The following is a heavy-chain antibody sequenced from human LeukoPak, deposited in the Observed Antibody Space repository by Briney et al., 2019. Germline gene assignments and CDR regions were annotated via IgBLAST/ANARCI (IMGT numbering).Heavy chain of an antibody. D-gene: IGHD4-23*01. CDR1: GFTFSDHY. CDR3: ARGDYGGDYFDY. CDR2: ISSGSTYT. V-gene: IGHV3-11*05. Sequence: GGSLRLSCEVSGFTFSDHYMSWIREAPGKRLEWVSYISSGSTYTNYADSVEGRFTISRDNAKNSLYLQMNSLRAEDTAVYYCARGDYGGDYFDYWGQGTLVTVSS. J-gene: IGHJ4*02.